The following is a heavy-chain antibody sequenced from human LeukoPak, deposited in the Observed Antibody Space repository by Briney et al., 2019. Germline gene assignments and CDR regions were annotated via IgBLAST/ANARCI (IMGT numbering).Heavy chain of an antibody. J-gene: IGHJ4*02. CDR2: INHSGST. V-gene: IGHV4-34*01. CDR1: GGSFSGYY. CDR3: ARLARAVASFDY. D-gene: IGHD6-19*01. Sequence: SETLSLTCAVYGGSFSGYYWSWIRQPPGKGLEWIREINHSGSTNYNPSLKSRVTISVDTSKNQFSLKLSSVTAADTAVYYCARLARAVASFDYWGQGTLVTVSS.